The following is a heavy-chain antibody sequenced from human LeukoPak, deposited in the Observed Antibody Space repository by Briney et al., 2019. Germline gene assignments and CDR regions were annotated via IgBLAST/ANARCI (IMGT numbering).Heavy chain of an antibody. CDR3: STGVIAVAGKVFDF. J-gene: IGHJ4*02. CDR2: FDPGDGET. Sequence: GASVKVSCKVSGYTLSELSMHWVRQAPGGGLEWMGGFDPGDGETVYAQKLQGRVTMTVKTSTDTAYMELSSLRSEDTAVYYCSTGVIAVAGKVFDFWGQGTLVTVSS. CDR1: GYTLSELS. D-gene: IGHD6-19*01. V-gene: IGHV1-24*01.